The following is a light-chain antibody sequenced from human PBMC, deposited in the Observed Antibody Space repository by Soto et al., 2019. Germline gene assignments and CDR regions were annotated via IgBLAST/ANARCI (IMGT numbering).Light chain of an antibody. V-gene: IGLV1-44*01. CDR2: SNS. CDR3: AAWDDSLKGPV. J-gene: IGLJ3*02. CDR1: SSNIGTYT. Sequence: QSVLTQPPSASGTPGQRVTISCSGSSSNIGTYTVNWYQQLPGTAPRLLIYSNSQRPSGVPDRFSGSKSGTSASLVISGLRSDDEADYSCAAWDDSLKGPVFGGGTKLTV.